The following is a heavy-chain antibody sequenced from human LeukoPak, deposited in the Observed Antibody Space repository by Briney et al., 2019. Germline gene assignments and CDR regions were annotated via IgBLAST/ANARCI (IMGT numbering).Heavy chain of an antibody. V-gene: IGHV3-7*04. CDR3: ARAWSYSTGWYNY. CDR2: IKQDGSEK. J-gene: IGHJ4*02. Sequence: GGSLRLSCAASGFSFSTYWMSWVRQAPGKGLEWVANIKQDGSEKYYVDYVKGRFTISRDNAKNSLYLQMNSLRVEDTAVYYCARAWSYSTGWYNYWGQGTLVTVSS. CDR1: GFSFSTYW. D-gene: IGHD6-19*01.